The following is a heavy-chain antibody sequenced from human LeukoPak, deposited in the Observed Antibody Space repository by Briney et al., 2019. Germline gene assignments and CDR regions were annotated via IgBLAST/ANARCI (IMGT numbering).Heavy chain of an antibody. Sequence: SQTLSLTCAISGDSVSSNSAAWNWIRQSPSRGLEWLGRTYYRSKWYNDCAVSVKGRVTINPDTSKNQFSLQLNSVTPEDTAVYYCARDDRSSWYSQNDYWGQGTLVTVSS. V-gene: IGHV6-1*01. CDR2: TYYRSKWYN. CDR1: GDSVSSNSAA. J-gene: IGHJ4*02. CDR3: ARDDRSSWYSQNDY. D-gene: IGHD6-13*01.